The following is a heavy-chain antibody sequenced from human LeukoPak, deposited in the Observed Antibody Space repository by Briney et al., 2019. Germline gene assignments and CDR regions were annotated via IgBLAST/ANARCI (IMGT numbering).Heavy chain of an antibody. Sequence: GGSLRLSCAASGFTFSNYWMHWVRQGPGKGLVWVSRIRSDGTSTSYADSVKGRFTISRDNAKNTLYLQMSSLRAEDTAVYYCARDRDWSFDYWGQGTLVTVSS. CDR2: IRSDGTST. D-gene: IGHD3/OR15-3a*01. J-gene: IGHJ4*02. CDR1: GFTFSNYW. CDR3: ARDRDWSFDY. V-gene: IGHV3-74*01.